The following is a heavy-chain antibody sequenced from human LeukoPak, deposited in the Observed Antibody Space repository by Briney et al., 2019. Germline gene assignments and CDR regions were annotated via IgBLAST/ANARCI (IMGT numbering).Heavy chain of an antibody. J-gene: IGHJ4*02. CDR3: ARVSGSWPNFDY. D-gene: IGHD6-13*01. V-gene: IGHV4-59*01. CDR1: GGSISSYY. CDR2: IYYSGST. Sequence: KPSETLSLTCTVSGGSISSYYWSWIRQPPGKGLEWIGYIYYSGSTNYNPSLKSRVTISVDTSKNQFSLKLSSVTAADTAVYYCARVSGSWPNFDYWGQGTLVTVSS.